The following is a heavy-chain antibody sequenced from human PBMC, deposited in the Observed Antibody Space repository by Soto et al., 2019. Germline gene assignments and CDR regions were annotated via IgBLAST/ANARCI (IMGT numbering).Heavy chain of an antibody. CDR2: VHGGDSNT. CDR1: GYMFTNYW. Sequence: PGESLKISCKGSGYMFTNYWIGWVRQMPGKGLEWMGIVHGGDSNTRYSPSFDDQVTISTDKSINTAYLQWSSLKASDTAMYYCARRVTSSTGWDYWGQGTLVTVSS. V-gene: IGHV5-51*01. CDR3: ARRVTSSTGWDY. D-gene: IGHD6-19*01. J-gene: IGHJ4*02.